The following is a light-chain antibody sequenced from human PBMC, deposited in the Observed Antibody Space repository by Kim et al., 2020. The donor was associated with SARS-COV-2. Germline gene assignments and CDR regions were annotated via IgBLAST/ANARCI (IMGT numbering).Light chain of an antibody. V-gene: IGKV3-20*01. CDR1: QGVRSNF. J-gene: IGKJ2*01. CDR2: AAS. Sequence: LSPGERATLSCSASQGVRSNFLAWYQHKPGQAPRLLISAASNRATGIPDRFSGSGSGTDFTLTITRLEPEDLAVYYCQQYGSAPVTFGQGTKLEI. CDR3: QQYGSAPVT.